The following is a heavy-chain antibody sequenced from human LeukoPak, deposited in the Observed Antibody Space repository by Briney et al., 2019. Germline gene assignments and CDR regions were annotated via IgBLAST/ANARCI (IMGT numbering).Heavy chain of an antibody. D-gene: IGHD6-13*01. Sequence: GGSLRLSCAASGFTFSSYGMHWVRQAPGKGLEWVAFIRYDGSNKYYADSVKGRFTISRDNSKNTLYLQMNSLRAEDTAVYYCAKAQIAAVDWYFDLWGRGTLVTVSS. CDR2: IRYDGSNK. J-gene: IGHJ2*01. V-gene: IGHV3-30*02. CDR1: GFTFSSYG. CDR3: AKAQIAAVDWYFDL.